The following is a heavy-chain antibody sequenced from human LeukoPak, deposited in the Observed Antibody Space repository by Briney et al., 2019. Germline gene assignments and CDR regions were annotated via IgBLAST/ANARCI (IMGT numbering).Heavy chain of an antibody. J-gene: IGHJ4*02. CDR2: ISGSGDST. CDR1: GFTFSSYA. D-gene: IGHD2-2*02. CDR3: AKIIVVLPSTISNPYYFDY. Sequence: GSLRLSCAASGFTFSSYAMSWVRQAPGKGLEWVSGISGSGDSTYYADSVKGRFTTSRDNSKNTLYLQMSSLRAEDTAVYYCAKIIVVLPSTISNPYYFDYWGQGTLVTVSS. V-gene: IGHV3-23*01.